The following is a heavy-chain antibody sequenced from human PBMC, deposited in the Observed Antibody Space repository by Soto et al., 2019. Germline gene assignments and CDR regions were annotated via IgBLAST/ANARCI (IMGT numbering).Heavy chain of an antibody. J-gene: IGHJ4*02. CDR3: ARGYYDSSGYYFDY. CDR1: GGSISSGGYY. CDR2: IYYSGST. D-gene: IGHD3-22*01. V-gene: IGHV4-30-4*02. Sequence: SETLSLTCTVSGGSISSGGYYWSWIRQPPGKGLEWIGYIYYSGSTYYNPSLKSRVTISVDTSKNQFSLKLSSVTAADTAVYYWARGYYDSSGYYFDYWGQGTLVTVSS.